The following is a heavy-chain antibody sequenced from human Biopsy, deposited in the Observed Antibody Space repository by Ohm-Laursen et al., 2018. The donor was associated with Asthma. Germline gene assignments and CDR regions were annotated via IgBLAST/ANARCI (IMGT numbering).Heavy chain of an antibody. V-gene: IGHV3-53*05. CDR3: ARIKIRIGAGTDRYFDL. D-gene: IGHD3-16*01. CDR2: MYAGGSR. CDR1: GVNVTNNY. J-gene: IGHJ2*01. Sequence: SLRLSCAASGVNVTNNYMTWVRQAPGKGLEWVSIMYAGGSRFYADRVKGRFTISRDNSKDTLYLQVNSLRGDDTAVYYCARIKIRIGAGTDRYFDLWGRGTLVTVSS.